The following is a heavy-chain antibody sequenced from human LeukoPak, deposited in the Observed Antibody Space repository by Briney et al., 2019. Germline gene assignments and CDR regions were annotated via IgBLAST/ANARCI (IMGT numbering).Heavy chain of an antibody. CDR1: GFTLSSYA. V-gene: IGHV3-23*01. J-gene: IGHJ4*02. CDR2: ISGSGGST. CDR3: SISMGVLTGYFFDF. D-gene: IGHD3-9*01. Sequence: GGSLRLSCAASGFTLSSYAMSLVRQAPGEGLGWVSAISGSGGSTYYADSLKGRHTISRDSSKNTLYLEMNSLRAEDARVYYCSISMGVLTGYFFDFWSQGTLVTVSS.